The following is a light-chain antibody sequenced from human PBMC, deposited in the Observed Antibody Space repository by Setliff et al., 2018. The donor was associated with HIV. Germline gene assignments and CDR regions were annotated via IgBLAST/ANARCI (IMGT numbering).Light chain of an antibody. V-gene: IGLV2-14*01. J-gene: IGLJ1*01. CDR2: EVS. Sequence: QSVLTQPASVSGSPGQSITISCTGTSSDVGGYNYVSWYQQHPGKAPKLMIYEVSNRPSGVSNRFSGSKSGNTASLTISGLQAEDEADYYCSSYTSSSTPYVFGTGTKGTV. CDR1: SSDVGGYNY. CDR3: SSYTSSSTPYV.